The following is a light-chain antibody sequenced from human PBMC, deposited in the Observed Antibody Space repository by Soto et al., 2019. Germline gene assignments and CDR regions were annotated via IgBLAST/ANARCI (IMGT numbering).Light chain of an antibody. Sequence: DIQMTQSPSSLSASVGDRVTITCRASQGISNYLAWYQHKPGTVPKLLIYAASTLQSGFTSRFSGSGSGTDFTLTISSLQPEDVATYYCQKYNSAPRTFGQGTKVEIK. V-gene: IGKV1-27*01. CDR2: AAS. CDR1: QGISNY. CDR3: QKYNSAPRT. J-gene: IGKJ1*01.